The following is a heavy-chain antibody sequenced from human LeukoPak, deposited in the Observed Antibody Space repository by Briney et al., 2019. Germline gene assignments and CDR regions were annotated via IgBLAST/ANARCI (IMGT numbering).Heavy chain of an antibody. CDR3: TVPASGGNWFDP. D-gene: IGHD2-2*01. V-gene: IGHV3-73*01. Sequence: PGGSLRLSCAASGFTFSDAWMSWVRQAPGKGLEWVGRIRGAGYSDAPAYVASVRGRFTISRDDSKSTAYLQMNSLKAEDTAVYYCTVPASGGNWFDPWGPGTLVTVSS. J-gene: IGHJ5*02. CDR1: GFTFSDAW. CDR2: IRGAGYSDAP.